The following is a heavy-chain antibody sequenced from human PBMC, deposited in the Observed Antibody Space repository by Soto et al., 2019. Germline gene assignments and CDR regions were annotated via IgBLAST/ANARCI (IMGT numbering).Heavy chain of an antibody. CDR2: ISYDGSNK. CDR1: GFTFSSYA. V-gene: IGHV3-30-3*01. D-gene: IGHD2-15*01. CDR3: ARVLDVLKRRTWSYCSGGSCYYTNYGMDV. Sequence: QVQLVESGGGVVQPGRSLRLSCAASGFTFSSYAMHWVRQAPGKGLEWVAVISYDGSNKYYADSVKGRFTISRDNSKNTLYLQMNSLRAEDTAVYYCARVLDVLKRRTWSYCSGGSCYYTNYGMDVWGQGTTVTVSS. J-gene: IGHJ6*02.